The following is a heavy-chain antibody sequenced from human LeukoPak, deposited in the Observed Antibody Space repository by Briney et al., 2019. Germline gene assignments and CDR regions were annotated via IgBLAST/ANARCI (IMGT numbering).Heavy chain of an antibody. CDR1: GFTFSDYG. CDR2: IYYDGSNK. CDR3: ARDRATRYFDY. D-gene: IGHD2-15*01. Sequence: PGGSLRLSCAASGFTFSDYGMHWVRQAPGKGLEWVALIYYDGSNKYFADSVKGRFTISRDNSRNTLYLQMSSLRVEDTAVYYCARDRATRYFDYWGQGTLVTVSS. V-gene: IGHV3-33*08. J-gene: IGHJ4*02.